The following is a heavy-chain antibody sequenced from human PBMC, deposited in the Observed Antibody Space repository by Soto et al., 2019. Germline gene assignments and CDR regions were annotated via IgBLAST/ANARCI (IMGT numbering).Heavy chain of an antibody. J-gene: IGHJ4*02. V-gene: IGHV4-34*01. CDR2: INHSGST. CDR1: GGSFSGYY. Sequence: PSETLSLTCAVYGGSFSGYYWSWIRQPPGKGLEWIGEINHSGSTNYNPSLKSRVTISVDTSKNQFSLKLSSVTAADAAVYYCARGQVVTTFNPPFDDWGQGTLVTVSS. CDR3: ARGQVVTTFNPPFDD. D-gene: IGHD4-4*01.